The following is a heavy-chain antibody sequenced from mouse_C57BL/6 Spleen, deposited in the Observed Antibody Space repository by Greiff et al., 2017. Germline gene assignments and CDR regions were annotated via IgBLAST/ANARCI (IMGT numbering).Heavy chain of an antibody. CDR2: INPNNGGT. Sequence: VQLQQSGPELVKPGASVKISCKASGYTFTDYYMNWVKQSHGKSLEWIGDINPNNGGTSYNQKFKGKATLTVDKSSSTAYMELRSLTSEDSAVYYCARAWYYGSSSAWFAYWGQGTLVTVSA. J-gene: IGHJ3*01. V-gene: IGHV1-26*01. CDR3: ARAWYYGSSSAWFAY. CDR1: GYTFTDYY. D-gene: IGHD1-1*01.